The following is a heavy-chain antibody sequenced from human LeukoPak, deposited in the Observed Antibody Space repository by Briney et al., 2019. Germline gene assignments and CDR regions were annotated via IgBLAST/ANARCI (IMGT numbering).Heavy chain of an antibody. CDR3: ARGLPFPKVRGVISWFDP. D-gene: IGHD3-10*01. V-gene: IGHV1-18*01. J-gene: IGHJ5*02. Sequence: ASVKVSCKASGGTFSSYAISWVRQAPGQGLEWMGWISGYNGKTNYAQKFQGRVTMTTDTSTTTAYMELRSLRSDDTAVYYCARGLPFPKVRGVISWFDPWGQGTLVTVSS. CDR2: ISGYNGKT. CDR1: GGTFSSYA.